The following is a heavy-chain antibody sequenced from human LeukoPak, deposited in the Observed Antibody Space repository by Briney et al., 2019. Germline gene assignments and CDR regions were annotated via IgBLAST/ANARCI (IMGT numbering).Heavy chain of an antibody. J-gene: IGHJ4*02. CDR2: IHYSGST. CDR3: TRTGSTGGY. CDR1: GGSVSGGNYY. D-gene: IGHD1-7*01. V-gene: IGHV4-61*01. Sequence: SETLPLTCTASGGSVSGGNYYCSWIRQSPGKGLEWIGYIHYSGSTVYNPSLKSRVTMSIDTSKNQFSLNLSSATAADTAVYYCTRTGSTGGYWGQGTLVTVSS.